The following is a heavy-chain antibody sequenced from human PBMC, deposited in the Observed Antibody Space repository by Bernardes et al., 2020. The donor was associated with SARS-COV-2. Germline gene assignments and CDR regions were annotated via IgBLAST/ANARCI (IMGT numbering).Heavy chain of an antibody. Sequence: GGSLRLSCAASGFTFSSYAMHWVRQAPGKGLEWVAVISYDGSNKYYADSVKGRFTISRDNSKNTLYLQMNSLRAEDTAVYYCARLWNYHYMDVWGQGTTVTVSS. CDR1: GFTFSSYA. J-gene: IGHJ6*02. V-gene: IGHV3-30-3*01. CDR3: ARLWNYHYMDV. CDR2: ISYDGSNK. D-gene: IGHD1-7*01.